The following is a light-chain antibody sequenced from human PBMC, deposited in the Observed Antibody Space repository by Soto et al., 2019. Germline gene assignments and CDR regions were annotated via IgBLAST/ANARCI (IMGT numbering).Light chain of an antibody. V-gene: IGLV1-44*01. CDR1: SSNIGSNT. Sequence: VLTQPPSASGTPGQRVTISCSGSSSNIGSNTVNWYQQLPGTAPKLLIYSNNQRPSGVPDRFSGSKSGTSASLAISGLQFEDEADYYCAAWGDSLNGVLFGGGTKVTVL. CDR3: AAWGDSLNGVL. J-gene: IGLJ2*01. CDR2: SNN.